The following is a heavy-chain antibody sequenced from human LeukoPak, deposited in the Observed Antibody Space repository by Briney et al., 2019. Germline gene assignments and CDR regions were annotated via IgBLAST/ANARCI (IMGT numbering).Heavy chain of an antibody. D-gene: IGHD2-15*01. CDR2: IYYSGST. J-gene: IGHJ4*02. CDR1: GGSISSGDYY. V-gene: IGHV4-30-4*08. CDR3: ARDGAKDVVVAATPLGY. Sequence: SETLSLTCTVSGGSISSGDYYWSWIRQPPGKGLEWIGYIYYSGSTYYNPSLKSRVTISVDTSKNQFSLKLSSVTAADTAVYYCARDGAKDVVVAATPLGYWGQGTLVTVSS.